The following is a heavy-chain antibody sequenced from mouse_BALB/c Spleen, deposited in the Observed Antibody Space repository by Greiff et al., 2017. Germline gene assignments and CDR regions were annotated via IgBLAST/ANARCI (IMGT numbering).Heavy chain of an antibody. J-gene: IGHJ2*01. CDR2: INPSTGYT. CDR3: ARLGSANWSYYFDY. Sequence: VQLQQSGAELAKPGASVKMSCKASGYTFTSYWMHWVKQRPGQGLEWIGYINPSTGYTEYNQKFKDKATLTADKSSSTAYMQLSSLTSEDSAVYYCARLGSANWSYYFDYWGQGTTLTVSS. D-gene: IGHD4-1*01. CDR1: GYTFTSYW. V-gene: IGHV1-7*01.